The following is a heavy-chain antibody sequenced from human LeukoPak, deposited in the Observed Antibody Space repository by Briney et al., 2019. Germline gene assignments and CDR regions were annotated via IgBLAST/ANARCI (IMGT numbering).Heavy chain of an antibody. J-gene: IGHJ4*02. Sequence: XSVKVSCKASGYTFTGYYMYWVRQAPGQGLEWVGWINPNTGATGYAQKFQGRVTMTRDASIATGYMELSSLTSADTAVYYCTSSEHYQFWGQGTLVTVSS. D-gene: IGHD1/OR15-1a*01. CDR3: TSSEHYQF. CDR2: INPNTGAT. CDR1: GYTFTGYY. V-gene: IGHV1-2*02.